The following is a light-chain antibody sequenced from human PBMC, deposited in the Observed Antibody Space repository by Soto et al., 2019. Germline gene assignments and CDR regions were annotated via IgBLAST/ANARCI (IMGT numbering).Light chain of an antibody. CDR1: SSDVGGYNY. CDR3: SSYTSSSSVV. V-gene: IGLV2-14*01. Sequence: QSALTQPASVSGSPGQSIIISCIGTSSDVGGYNYVSWYQQHPGKAPKLMIYDVSNRPSGVSNRFSGSKSGNTASLTISGLQAEDEADYYCSSYTSSSSVVFGGGTMLTVL. CDR2: DVS. J-gene: IGLJ2*01.